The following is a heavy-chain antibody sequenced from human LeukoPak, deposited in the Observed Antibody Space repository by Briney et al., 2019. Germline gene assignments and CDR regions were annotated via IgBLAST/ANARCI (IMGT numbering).Heavy chain of an antibody. Sequence: ASVKVSCKASGYSFTKYFMHWVRPAPGQGLEWMGIINPSGGSPTYAQKFQGRVTMTPDTSTSTVYMELSSLRSEDTAVYYCARESLSAFDIWGQGTMVTVSS. CDR3: ARESLSAFDI. CDR1: GYSFTKYF. V-gene: IGHV1-46*01. J-gene: IGHJ3*02. D-gene: IGHD2-8*01. CDR2: INPSGGSP.